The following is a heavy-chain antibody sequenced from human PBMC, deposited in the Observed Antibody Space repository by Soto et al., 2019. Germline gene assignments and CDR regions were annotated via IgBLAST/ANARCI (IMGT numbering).Heavy chain of an antibody. CDR2: IYYRVNT. J-gene: IGHJ4*02. V-gene: IGHV4-59*08. CDR3: ARLPGYCSGDSCRIDY. D-gene: IGHD2-15*01. CDR1: GGSLSNHY. Sequence: SETLSLTCTVSGGSLSNHYWTWIRQSPGKGLEWIGTIYYRVNTNYNPSLNSRVTITVDTSKNQFSLQLRSMTTADTAVYYCARLPGYCSGDSCRIDYWGQGTLVTVSS.